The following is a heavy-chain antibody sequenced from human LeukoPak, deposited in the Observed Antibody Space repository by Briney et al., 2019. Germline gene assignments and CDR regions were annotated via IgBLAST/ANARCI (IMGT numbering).Heavy chain of an antibody. J-gene: IGHJ6*03. V-gene: IGHV3-21*01. CDR3: ARDPYNGNYGDSYYYYMDV. CDR2: ITTSSTYT. Sequence: PGGSLRLSCAASGFTFSSYSMNWARQAPGKGLEWVSSITTSSTYTFYADSVKGRFTISRDNAKNSLYLQMNSLRAEDTAIYYCARDPYNGNYGDSYYYYMDVWGKGTTVTISS. CDR1: GFTFSSYS. D-gene: IGHD1-26*01.